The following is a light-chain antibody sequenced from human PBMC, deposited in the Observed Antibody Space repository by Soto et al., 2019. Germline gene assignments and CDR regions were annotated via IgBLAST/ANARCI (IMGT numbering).Light chain of an antibody. CDR2: SNK. J-gene: IGLJ3*02. CDR1: NSNIRRNS. V-gene: IGLV1-44*01. Sequence: QSVLTQPPSVSGTPGQRVTISCSGSNSNIRRNSVSWYQQLPGTAPKLLIFSNKQRPSGVPDRFSGSKSGTSASLAISGLQSDDEADYYCAAWDDSLNGPVFGGGTKVTVL. CDR3: AAWDDSLNGPV.